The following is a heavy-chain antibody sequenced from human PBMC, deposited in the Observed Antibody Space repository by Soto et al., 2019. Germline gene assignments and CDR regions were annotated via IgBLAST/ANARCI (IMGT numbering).Heavy chain of an antibody. Sequence: ASVKVSCKASGYTFTGYYMHWVRQAPGQGLEWMGWINPNSGGTNYAQKFQGWVTMTRDTSISTAYMELSRLRSDDTAVYYCARDAGTDSSSAHDYWGQGTLVTVSS. CDR1: GYTFTGYY. CDR3: ARDAGTDSSSAHDY. J-gene: IGHJ4*02. CDR2: INPNSGGT. V-gene: IGHV1-2*04. D-gene: IGHD6-13*01.